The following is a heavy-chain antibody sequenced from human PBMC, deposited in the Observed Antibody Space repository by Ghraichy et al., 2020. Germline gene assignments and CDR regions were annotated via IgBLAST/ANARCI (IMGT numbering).Heavy chain of an antibody. CDR2: IYYSGST. CDR3: ARHVIPGITGTTGGSDY. J-gene: IGHJ4*02. Sequence: SETLSLTCTVSGGSISSSSYYWGWIRQPPGKGLEWIGSIYYSGSTYYNLSLKSRVTISVDTSKNQFSLKLSSVTAADTAVYYCARHVIPGITGTTGGSDYWGQGTLVTVSS. V-gene: IGHV4-39*01. D-gene: IGHD1-7*01. CDR1: GGSISSSSYY.